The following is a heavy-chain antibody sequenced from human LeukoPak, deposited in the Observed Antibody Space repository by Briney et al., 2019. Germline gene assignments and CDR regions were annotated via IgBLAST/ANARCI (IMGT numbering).Heavy chain of an antibody. CDR2: INPNSGGT. Sequence: ASVKVSCKASGYSFTSNVISWVRQAPGQGLEWMGWINPNSGGTNYAQKFQGRVTMTRDMSTSTVYMELSSLRSEDTAVYYCARGVGASYFDYWGQGTLVTVSS. D-gene: IGHD1-26*01. CDR1: GYSFTSNV. CDR3: ARGVGASYFDY. V-gene: IGHV1-18*01. J-gene: IGHJ4*02.